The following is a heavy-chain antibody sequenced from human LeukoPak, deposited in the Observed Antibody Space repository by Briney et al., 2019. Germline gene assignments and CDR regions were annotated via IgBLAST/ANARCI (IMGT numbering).Heavy chain of an antibody. CDR1: GFTFDDYA. V-gene: IGHV3-21*04. CDR3: AKVVGVVPYYFDY. Sequence: GGSLRLSCATSGFTFDDYAMHWVRQAPGKGLEWVSSISSSSSYIYYADSVKGRFNISRDNSKNTLYLQMSSLRAEDTAVYYCAKVVGVVPYYFDYWGQGTLVTVSS. D-gene: IGHD1-26*01. CDR2: ISSSSSYI. J-gene: IGHJ4*02.